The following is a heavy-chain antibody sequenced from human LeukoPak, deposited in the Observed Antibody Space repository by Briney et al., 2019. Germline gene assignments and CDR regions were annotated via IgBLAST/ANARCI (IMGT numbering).Heavy chain of an antibody. CDR1: GFTFSSYA. Sequence: PGGSLRLSCAASGFTFSSYAVSWVRQAPGKGLEWVSAISGSGGSTYYADSVKGRFTISRDNSKNTLYLQMNSLRAEDTAVYYCAKDSTAYDYIWGSYLFDYWGQGTLVTVSS. CDR3: AKDSTAYDYIWGSYLFDY. V-gene: IGHV3-23*01. D-gene: IGHD3-16*02. CDR2: ISGSGGST. J-gene: IGHJ4*02.